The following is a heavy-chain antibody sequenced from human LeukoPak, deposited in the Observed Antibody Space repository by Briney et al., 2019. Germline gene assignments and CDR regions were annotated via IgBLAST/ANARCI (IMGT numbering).Heavy chain of an antibody. CDR1: GFTVSSNY. CDR3: ARDMSLIGPVC. V-gene: IGHV3-53*01. CDR2: IYSGGST. D-gene: IGHD3-22*01. J-gene: IGHJ4*02. Sequence: GGSLRLSCAASGFTVSSNYMSWVRQAPGKGLEWVSVIYSGGSTYYADSVKGRFTISRDNSKNTLYLQMNSLRAEDTAVYYCARDMSLIGPVCWGQGTLVTVSS.